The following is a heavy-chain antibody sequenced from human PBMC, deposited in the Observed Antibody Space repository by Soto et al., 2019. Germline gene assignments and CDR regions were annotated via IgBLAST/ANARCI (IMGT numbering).Heavy chain of an antibody. Sequence: ASVKVSCKASGYTFTGYYMHWVRQAPGQGLEWMGWINPNSGGTNYAQKFQGRVTMTRYTSISTAYMELSRLRSDDTAVYYCARKIGRGYWFDPWGQGTLVTVSS. CDR2: INPNSGGT. CDR3: ARKIGRGYWFDP. V-gene: IGHV1-2*02. CDR1: GYTFTGYY. J-gene: IGHJ5*02.